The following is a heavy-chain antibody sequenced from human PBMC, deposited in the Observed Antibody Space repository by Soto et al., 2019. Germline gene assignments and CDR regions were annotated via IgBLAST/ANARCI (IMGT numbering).Heavy chain of an antibody. V-gene: IGHV4-59*01. CDR3: ARGYSYGKYDS. CDR2: IYYTGNT. Sequence: KPSETLSLTCSVSGGSISGYSCTWIRQPPGKGLEWIGYIYYTGNTNYNPSLKSRVTISMDTSKTQFSLRLTSVTAADTAVYYCARGYSYGKYDSWGQGTLVTVSS. CDR1: GGSISGYS. J-gene: IGHJ4*02. D-gene: IGHD5-18*01.